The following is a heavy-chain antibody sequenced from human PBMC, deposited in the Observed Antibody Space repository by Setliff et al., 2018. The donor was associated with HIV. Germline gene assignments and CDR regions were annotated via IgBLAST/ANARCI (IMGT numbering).Heavy chain of an antibody. V-gene: IGHV4-39*01. Sequence: SETLSLTCTVSGGSISSRTYYWGCIRQPPGKGLEWIGSIYYSGTTYYNPSLKSRVTISIDTSKKQVSLKLSSVTAADTAVYYCARHANYDFWSGYWGYYFDYWGQGTLVTVSS. D-gene: IGHD3-3*01. CDR2: IYYSGTT. J-gene: IGHJ4*02. CDR3: ARHANYDFWSGYWGYYFDY. CDR1: GGSISSRTYY.